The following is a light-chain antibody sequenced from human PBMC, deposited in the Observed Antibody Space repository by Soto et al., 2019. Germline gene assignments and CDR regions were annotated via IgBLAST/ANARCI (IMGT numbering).Light chain of an antibody. J-gene: IGKJ3*01. Sequence: DIVLTQSPGTLSLSPGERATLSCRASQSVISNYLAWYQQKPGQAPRLLIYGASSRATGIPDRFSGSGSGSDFTLTISRLEPEDFAVYYCQQYGSSPFTFGPGTKVDIK. CDR2: GAS. V-gene: IGKV3-20*01. CDR3: QQYGSSPFT. CDR1: QSVISNY.